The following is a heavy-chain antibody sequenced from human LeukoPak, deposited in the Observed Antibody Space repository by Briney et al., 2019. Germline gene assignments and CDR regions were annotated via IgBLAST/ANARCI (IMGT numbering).Heavy chain of an antibody. CDR1: GYTFTSYY. CDR3: ASGAYSSGSDY. CDR2: INPSGGST. D-gene: IGHD5-18*01. J-gene: IGHJ4*02. Sequence: GASVKVSCKASGYTFTSYYMHWVRQAPGQGLEWMGIINPSGGSTSYAQKFQGRVTMTRDMSTSTVYMELSSLRSDDTAVYFCASGAYSSGSDYWGQGTLVTVSS. V-gene: IGHV1-46*01.